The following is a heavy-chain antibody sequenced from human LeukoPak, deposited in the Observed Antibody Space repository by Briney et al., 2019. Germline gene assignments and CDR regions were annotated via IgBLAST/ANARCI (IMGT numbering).Heavy chain of an antibody. J-gene: IGHJ6*03. Sequence: PSETLSLTCTVSGYSISSGYYWGWIRQPPGKGLEWIGYIYYSGSTNYNPSLKSRVTISVDTSKNQFSLKLSSVTAADTAVYYCARIAVAPKHYYYYYMDVWGKGTTVTISS. V-gene: IGHV4-61*01. CDR1: GYSISSGYY. D-gene: IGHD6-19*01. CDR2: IYYSGST. CDR3: ARIAVAPKHYYYYYMDV.